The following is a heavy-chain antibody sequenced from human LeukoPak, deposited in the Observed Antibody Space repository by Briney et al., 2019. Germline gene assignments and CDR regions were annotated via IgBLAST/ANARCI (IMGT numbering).Heavy chain of an antibody. CDR3: AKDDAWGRYKD. CDR2: ISGSGGST. V-gene: IGHV3-23*01. J-gene: IGHJ1*01. Sequence: PGGSLRLSCAASGFTFSSHAMSWVRQAPGKGLEWVSAISGSGGSTYYADSVKGRFTISRDNSKNTLYLQMNSLRGDDTAVYYCAKDDAWGRYKDWGQGTLVTVSS. D-gene: IGHD3-16*01. CDR1: GFTFSSHA.